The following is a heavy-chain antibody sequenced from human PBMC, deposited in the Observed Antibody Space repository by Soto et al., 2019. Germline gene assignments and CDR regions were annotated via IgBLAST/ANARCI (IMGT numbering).Heavy chain of an antibody. CDR2: ISAYNGNT. V-gene: IGHV1-18*01. CDR1: GYTFTSYG. Sequence: ASVKVSCKASGYTFTSYGISWVRQAPGQGLEWMGWISAYNGNTNYAQKLQGRVTMTTDTSTSTAYMELRSLRSDDTAVYYCARKAVADPKTIYYYGMDVWGQGTTVTVSS. J-gene: IGHJ6*02. CDR3: ARKAVADPKTIYYYGMDV. D-gene: IGHD6-19*01.